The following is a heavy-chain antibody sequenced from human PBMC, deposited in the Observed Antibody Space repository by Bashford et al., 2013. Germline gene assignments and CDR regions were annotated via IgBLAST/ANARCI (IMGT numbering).Heavy chain of an antibody. CDR1: GFTFSSSA. CDR2: ISGSGGST. J-gene: IGHJ4*02. Sequence: GGSLRLSCAASGFTFSSSAMSWVRQAPGKGLEWVSGISGSGGSTFYPDSVKGRFTISRDNSKNTLYLQMNSLRAEDTALYYCAKEVGYGGLHPWGNWGQGTLVTVSS. D-gene: IGHD4-23*01. CDR3: AKEVGYGGLHPWGN. V-gene: IGHV3-23*01.